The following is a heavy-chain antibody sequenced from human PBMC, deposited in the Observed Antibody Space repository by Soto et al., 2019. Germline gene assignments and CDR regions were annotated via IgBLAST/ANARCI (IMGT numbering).Heavy chain of an antibody. D-gene: IGHD2-2*01. J-gene: IGHJ3*02. CDR2: ISGSGGST. Sequence: LRLSFAASGFTFSSYAMSWVRQAPGKGLEWVSAISGSGGSTYYADSVKGRFTISRDNSKNTLYLQMNSLRAEDTAVYYCAKDPSSSTSFDAFDIWGQGTMVTVSS. CDR1: GFTFSSYA. CDR3: AKDPSSSTSFDAFDI. V-gene: IGHV3-23*01.